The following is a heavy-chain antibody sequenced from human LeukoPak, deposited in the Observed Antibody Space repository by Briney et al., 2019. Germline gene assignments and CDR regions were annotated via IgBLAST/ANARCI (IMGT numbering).Heavy chain of an antibody. V-gene: IGHV3-30*04. CDR2: ISYDGSNK. CDR3: ASIAAAGSSFDY. CDR1: GFTFSSYA. J-gene: IGHJ4*02. Sequence: GGSLRLSCAASGFTFSSYAMHWVRQAPGKGLEWVAVISYDGSNKYYADSVKGRFTISRDNSKNTLYLQMNSPRAEDTAVYYCASIAAAGSSFDYWGQGTLVTVSS. D-gene: IGHD6-13*01.